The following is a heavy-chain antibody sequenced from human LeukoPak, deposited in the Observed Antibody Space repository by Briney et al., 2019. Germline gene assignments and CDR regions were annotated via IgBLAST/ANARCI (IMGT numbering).Heavy chain of an antibody. CDR2: ISGSGGST. V-gene: IGHV3-23*01. Sequence: GGSLRLSCAASGFTFSSYAMSWVRQAPGKGLEWVSTISGSGGSTYYADSVKGRFTISRDNAKNSLYLQMNSLRDEDTAVYYCARDPSSHIVVVYFDYWGQGTLVTVSS. CDR3: ARDPSSHIVVVYFDY. CDR1: GFTFSSYA. D-gene: IGHD2-21*01. J-gene: IGHJ4*02.